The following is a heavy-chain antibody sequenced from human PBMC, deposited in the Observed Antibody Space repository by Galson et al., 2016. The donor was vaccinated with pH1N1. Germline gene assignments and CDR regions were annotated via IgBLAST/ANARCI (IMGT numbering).Heavy chain of an antibody. CDR1: GFTFSDNI. Sequence: SLRLSCAASGFTFSDNIMHWVRQAPGKALDWVAFAPFDGREEIYADSVKGRFTISRDDSTNTLYLQMSSLRAEDTAVYYCVSKNSYETANENNYGTAFDIWGQGTMVIVSS. CDR3: VSKNSYETANENNYGTAFDI. CDR2: APFDGREE. J-gene: IGHJ3*02. D-gene: IGHD2-21*02. V-gene: IGHV3-30*04.